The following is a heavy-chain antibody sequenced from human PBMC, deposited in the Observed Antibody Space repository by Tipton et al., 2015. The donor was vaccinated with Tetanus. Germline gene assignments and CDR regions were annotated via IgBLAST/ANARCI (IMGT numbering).Heavy chain of an antibody. CDR3: ARGRGYDSSGIYDF. D-gene: IGHD3-22*01. CDR2: INPNSGGT. J-gene: IGHJ4*02. Sequence: QLVQSGAEVKKPGDSVKVSCKASGYTFTGYYMHWVRQAPGQGLEWMGWINPNSGGTNYAQKFQGRVTMTRDTSISTAYMEVSRLRSDDTAIYYCARGRGYDSSGIYDFWGQGTLVTVSS. V-gene: IGHV1-2*02. CDR1: GYTFTGYY.